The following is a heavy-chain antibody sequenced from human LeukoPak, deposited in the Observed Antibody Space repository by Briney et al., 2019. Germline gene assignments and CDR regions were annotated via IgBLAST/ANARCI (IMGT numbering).Heavy chain of an antibody. V-gene: IGHV3-21*06. CDR3: ATETNGRHYDY. CDR2: IGPTGFDR. Sequence: PGGSLRLSCAASGFTFSSYWMSWVRQAPGKGLEWVASIGPTGFDRYHADSIKGRFTISRDNANNFLYLQMDSLRAEDTAVYYCATETNGRHYDYWGQGTLLTVSS. CDR1: GFTFSSYW. D-gene: IGHD1-14*01. J-gene: IGHJ4*02.